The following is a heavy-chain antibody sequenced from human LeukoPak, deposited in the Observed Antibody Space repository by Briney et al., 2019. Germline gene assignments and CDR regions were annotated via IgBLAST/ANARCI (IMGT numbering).Heavy chain of an antibody. V-gene: IGHV7-4-1*02. CDR2: INTNTGNP. D-gene: IGHD1-26*01. CDR1: GYTFTSYA. J-gene: IGHJ4*02. CDR3: ARQLVVGATRELDY. Sequence: GASVKVSCKASGYTFTSYAMNWVRQAPGQGLEWMGWINTNTGNPTYAQGFTGRFVFSLDTSVSTAYLQISSLKAEDTAVYYCARQLVVGATRELDYWGQGTLVTVSS.